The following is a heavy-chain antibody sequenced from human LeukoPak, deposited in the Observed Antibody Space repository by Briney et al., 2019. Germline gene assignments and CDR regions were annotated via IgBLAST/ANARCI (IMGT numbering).Heavy chain of an antibody. D-gene: IGHD6-19*01. Sequence: GGSLRLSCAASGFPFSSYAMSWVRQAPGKGLEWVSAISGSGGSTYYTDSVKGRFTISRDNSKSTLSLQMNSLRAEDTAVYYCAKDLGAVAGNYLDYWGQGTLVTVSS. CDR2: ISGSGGST. J-gene: IGHJ4*02. CDR1: GFPFSSYA. V-gene: IGHV3-23*01. CDR3: AKDLGAVAGNYLDY.